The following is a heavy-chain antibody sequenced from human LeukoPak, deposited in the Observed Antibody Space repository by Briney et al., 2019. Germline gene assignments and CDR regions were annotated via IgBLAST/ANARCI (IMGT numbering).Heavy chain of an antibody. CDR1: GFTFNSYH. D-gene: IGHD6-19*01. V-gene: IGHV3-23*01. CDR2: ISASGSTT. CDR3: AKARTPYNSGFDY. J-gene: IGHJ4*02. Sequence: GGSLRLSCAASGFTFNSYHMNWVRQSPEKGLEWASTISASGSTTYYADSVRGRFTISRDNSKNTLSLQMSSLRAEDTAVYYCAKARTPYNSGFDYWGQGTLVAVSS.